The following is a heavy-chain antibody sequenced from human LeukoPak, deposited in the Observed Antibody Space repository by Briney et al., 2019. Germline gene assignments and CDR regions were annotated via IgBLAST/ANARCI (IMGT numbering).Heavy chain of an antibody. CDR3: TKTGGPWD. D-gene: IGHD7-27*01. Sequence: PGESLRLSCAASGFTVITSYMSWVRQAPGKGLGWVSVIFRDGTTYYADSVKGRFTISRDNSKNTLYLQMNTLRAEDTAMYYCTKTGGPWDWGQGTLVTVSS. V-gene: IGHV3-66*01. J-gene: IGHJ4*02. CDR2: IFRDGTT. CDR1: GFTVITSY.